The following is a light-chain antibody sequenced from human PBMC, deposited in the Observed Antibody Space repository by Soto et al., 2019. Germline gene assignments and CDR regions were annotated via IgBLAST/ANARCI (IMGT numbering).Light chain of an antibody. CDR1: QDIRNY. CDR2: DAS. J-gene: IGKJ5*01. Sequence: IDMTQSPSSLSVSVGYIFTITCQASQDIRNYLNWYQQKLGKAPKLLIYDASNLETGVPSRFSGSGSGTDFTFTISSMKPEDIATYYCQQYSHIITFGHGTRLEIK. CDR3: QQYSHIIT. V-gene: IGKV1-33*01.